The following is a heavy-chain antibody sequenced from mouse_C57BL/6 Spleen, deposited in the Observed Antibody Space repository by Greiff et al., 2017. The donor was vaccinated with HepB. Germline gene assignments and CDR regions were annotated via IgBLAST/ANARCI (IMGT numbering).Heavy chain of an antibody. CDR1: GYTFTSYG. J-gene: IGHJ4*01. D-gene: IGHD1-1*01. CDR3: ARGRNYYGSSYDYAMDY. Sequence: VQLQQSGAELARPGASVKLSCKASGYTFTSYGISWVKQRTGQGLEWIGEIYPRSGNTYYNEKFKGKATLTADKSSSTAYMELRSLTSEDSAVYFCARGRNYYGSSYDYAMDYWGQGTSVTVSS. CDR2: IYPRSGNT. V-gene: IGHV1-81*01.